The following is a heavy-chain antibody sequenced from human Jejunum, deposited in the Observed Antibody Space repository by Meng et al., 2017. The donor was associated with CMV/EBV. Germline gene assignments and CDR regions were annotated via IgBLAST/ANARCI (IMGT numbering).Heavy chain of an antibody. V-gene: IGHV3-7*01. J-gene: IGHJ4*02. D-gene: IGHD5-18*01. Sequence: CAGSGFTFSDTWMGWVRQAQGKGLEWVANIHSDGSESWSTDSVKGRFTISRDNTKNSLFLQMNSLRADDTAVYFCATLGFRRIDYWGQGTLVTVSS. CDR3: ATLGFRRIDY. CDR2: IHSDGSES. CDR1: GFTFSDTW.